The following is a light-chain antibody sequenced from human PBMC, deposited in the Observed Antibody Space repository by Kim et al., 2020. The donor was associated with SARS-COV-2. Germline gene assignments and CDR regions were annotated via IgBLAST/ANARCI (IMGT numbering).Light chain of an antibody. CDR2: RNN. CDR1: SSNIGSNY. J-gene: IGLJ2*01. Sequence: ELTQPPSASGTPGQRVTISCSGSSSNIGSNYVYWYQQLPGTAPKLLIYRNNQRPSGVPDRFSGSKSGTSASLAISGLRSEDEADYCCAAWDDSLSGREVFGGGTQLTVL. CDR3: AAWDDSLSGREV. V-gene: IGLV1-47*01.